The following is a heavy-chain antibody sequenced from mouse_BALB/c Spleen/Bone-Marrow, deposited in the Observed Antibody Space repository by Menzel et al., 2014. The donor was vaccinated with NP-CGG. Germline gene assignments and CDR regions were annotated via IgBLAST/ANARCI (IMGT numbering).Heavy chain of an antibody. CDR2: SRNKAKYYTT. CDR3: ARDVGYGNYFVY. Sequence: EVQLVESGGGLVQPGDSLRLSCATSGFTFSGFYMEWVRQPPGKRLEWIAASRNKAKYYTTEYSASVKGRFIVSGDTSQSVLYLQMNALRAEDTAIYYCARDVGYGNYFVYWGQGTLVTVSA. V-gene: IGHV7-1*02. CDR1: GFTFSGFY. D-gene: IGHD2-10*02. J-gene: IGHJ3*01.